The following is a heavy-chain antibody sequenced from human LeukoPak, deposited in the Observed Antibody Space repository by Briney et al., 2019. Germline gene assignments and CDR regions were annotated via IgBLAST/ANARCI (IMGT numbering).Heavy chain of an antibody. J-gene: IGHJ4*02. Sequence: GGSLRLSCAASGLTFSRSWMHWVRQAPGKGLVWVSRINGDGSSTNYADSVKGRFTISRDNAKNTLYLQMNSLRAEDTAVYYCARAEIYYYGSGSPDYWGQGTLVTVSS. V-gene: IGHV3-74*01. D-gene: IGHD3-10*01. CDR3: ARAEIYYYGSGSPDY. CDR1: GLTFSRSW. CDR2: INGDGSST.